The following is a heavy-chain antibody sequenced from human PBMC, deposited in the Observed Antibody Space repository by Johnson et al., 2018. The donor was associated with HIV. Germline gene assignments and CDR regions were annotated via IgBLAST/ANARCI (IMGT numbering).Heavy chain of an antibody. CDR1: GFTFSSYG. Sequence: QVQLVESGGGVVQPGTSLRLSCAASGFTFSSYGMHWVRQAPGKGLEWVAVIRYDGSKKYYADSVKGTFTLSRDNSNNTLYLQRNSLRAEDTAVYYWAKGTCYYDSSGYSDPAFDIWGQGTMVTVSS. V-gene: IGHV3-30*02. D-gene: IGHD3-22*01. CDR3: AKGTCYYDSSGYSDPAFDI. CDR2: IRYDGSKK. J-gene: IGHJ3*02.